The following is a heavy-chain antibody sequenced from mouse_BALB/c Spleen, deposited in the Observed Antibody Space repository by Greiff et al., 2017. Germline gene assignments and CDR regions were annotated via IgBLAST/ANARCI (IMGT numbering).Heavy chain of an antibody. J-gene: IGHJ2*01. CDR2: ISSGGST. CDR3: AERGDYYGSSFDY. CDR1: GFTFSSYA. V-gene: IGHV5-6-5*01. Sequence: DVMLVESGGGLVKPGGSLKLSCAASGFTFSSYAMSWVRQTPEKRLEWVASISSGGSTYYPDSVKGRFTISRDNARNILYLQMSSLRSEDTAMYYCAERGDYYGSSFDYWGQGTTLTVSS. D-gene: IGHD1-1*01.